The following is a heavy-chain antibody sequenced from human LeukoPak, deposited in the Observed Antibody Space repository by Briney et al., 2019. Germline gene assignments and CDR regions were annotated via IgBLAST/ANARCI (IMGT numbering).Heavy chain of an antibody. Sequence: GGSLRLSCAASGFTFSSYSMNWVRQAPGKGLEWVSAISGSGGSTYYADSVKGRFTISRDNSKNTLYLQMNSLRAEDTAVYYCAKDLLVLWFLFDPWGQGTLVTVSS. J-gene: IGHJ5*02. CDR3: AKDLLVLWFLFDP. CDR2: ISGSGGST. V-gene: IGHV3-23*01. CDR1: GFTFSSYS. D-gene: IGHD3-10*01.